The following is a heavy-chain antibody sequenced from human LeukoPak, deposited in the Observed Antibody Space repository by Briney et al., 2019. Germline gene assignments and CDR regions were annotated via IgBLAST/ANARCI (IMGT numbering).Heavy chain of an antibody. J-gene: IGHJ4*02. CDR2: INHSGST. V-gene: IGHV4-34*01. Sequence: SETLSLTCAVYGGSFSGYYWSWIRQPPGKGLEWIGEINHSGSTNYNPSLKSRVTISVDTSKNQFSLKLSSVTAADTAVYYCARDAYGDYYYDYWGRGTLVTVSA. CDR3: ARDAYGDYYYDY. D-gene: IGHD4-17*01. CDR1: GGSFSGYY.